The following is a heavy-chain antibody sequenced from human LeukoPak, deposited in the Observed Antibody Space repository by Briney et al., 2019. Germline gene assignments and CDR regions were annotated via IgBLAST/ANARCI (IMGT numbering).Heavy chain of an antibody. J-gene: IGHJ4*02. CDR3: ARHGLGSSWFGFDY. Sequence: GESLKISCKGSGYTFTTYWIGWVRQMPGKGLEWVGIIYPGDSGPRYSPSFQGQVTISADKSISTAYLQWSSLKASDSAMYYCARHGLGSSWFGFDYWGQGTLVTVSS. D-gene: IGHD6-13*01. V-gene: IGHV5-51*01. CDR2: IYPGDSGP. CDR1: GYTFTTYW.